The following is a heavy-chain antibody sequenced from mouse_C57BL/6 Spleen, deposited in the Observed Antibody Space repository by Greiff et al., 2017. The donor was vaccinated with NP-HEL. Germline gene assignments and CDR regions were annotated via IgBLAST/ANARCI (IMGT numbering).Heavy chain of an antibody. V-gene: IGHV1-55*01. J-gene: IGHJ1*03. CDR3: ARHYDSSYWYFDV. CDR1: GYTFTSYW. Sequence: QVQLQQPGAELVKPGASVKMSCKASGYTFTSYWIPWVKQRPGQGLEWIGDIYPGSGSTNYNEKFKSKATLTVDTSSSTAYMQLSSLTSEDAAVYYCARHYDSSYWYFDVWGTGTTVTVSS. D-gene: IGHD1-1*01. CDR2: IYPGSGST.